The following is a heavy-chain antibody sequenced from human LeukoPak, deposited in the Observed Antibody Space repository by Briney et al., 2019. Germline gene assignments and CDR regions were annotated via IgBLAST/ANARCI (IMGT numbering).Heavy chain of an antibody. J-gene: IGHJ4*02. CDR2: IWYDGSNK. V-gene: IGHV3-33*08. CDR1: GFTFSSYA. Sequence: PGGSLRLSCAASGFTFSSYAMHWVRQAPGKGLEWVAVIWYDGSNKYYADSVKGRFTIYRDNSKNTLYLQMNSLRAEDTAVYYCARDRVIQGYSSGWLFDYWGQGTLVTVSS. D-gene: IGHD6-19*01. CDR3: ARDRVIQGYSSGWLFDY.